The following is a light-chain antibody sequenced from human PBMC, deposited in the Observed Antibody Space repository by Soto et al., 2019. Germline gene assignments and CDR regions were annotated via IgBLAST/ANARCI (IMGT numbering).Light chain of an antibody. CDR2: DTS. V-gene: IGKV3-20*01. J-gene: IGKJ3*01. CDR3: QQYGSSQLT. CDR1: QSVNSNY. Sequence: EIVLMQSPGTLSLSPGEGATLSCRASQSVNSNYLAWYQQKPGQAPTVLIFDTSRRATGVPDRFSGSGSGTDFPLTISRLEPDDFAVYYCQQYGSSQLTFGPGTKVNIK.